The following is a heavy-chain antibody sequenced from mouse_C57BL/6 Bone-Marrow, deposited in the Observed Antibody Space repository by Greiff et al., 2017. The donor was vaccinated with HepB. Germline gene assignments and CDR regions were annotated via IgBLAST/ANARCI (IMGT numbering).Heavy chain of an antibody. V-gene: IGHV5-6*01. CDR3: ATGSNYYAMDY. CDR1: GFTFSSYG. J-gene: IGHJ4*01. Sequence: EVMLVESGGDLVKPGGSLKLSCAASGFTFSSYGMSWVRQTPDNRLEWVATISSGGSYTYYPDSVKGRFTISRDKAKNTLYLQMSSLKSENTVIYYCATGSNYYAMDYWGQRTAVTVSS. CDR2: ISSGGSYT. D-gene: IGHD2-5*01.